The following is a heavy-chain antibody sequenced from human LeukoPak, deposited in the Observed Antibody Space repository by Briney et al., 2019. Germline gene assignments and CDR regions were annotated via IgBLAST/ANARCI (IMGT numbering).Heavy chain of an antibody. J-gene: IGHJ4*02. CDR1: GYTFTSYG. Sequence: ASVTVSCTASGYTFTSYGISWVRQAPGQGLEWMGWISAYNGNTNYAQKFQGRVTMTTDTSTSTAYMELRSLRSDDTAVYYCARDQRSHFDYWGQGTLVTVSS. D-gene: IGHD1-26*01. CDR2: ISAYNGNT. V-gene: IGHV1-18*01. CDR3: ARDQRSHFDY.